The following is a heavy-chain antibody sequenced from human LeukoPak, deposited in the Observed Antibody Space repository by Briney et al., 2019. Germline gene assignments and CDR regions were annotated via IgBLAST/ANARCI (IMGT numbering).Heavy chain of an antibody. D-gene: IGHD2-21*01. V-gene: IGHV3-21*06. CDR3: ARDIVVGDNLTWFDP. Sequence: GGSLRLSCAASGFPFSRHSINWVRQAPGKWLEWVSIISSTSDYIRYADSVKGRFTVSRDNAMNTLHLQMNSLRAEDTAGYYCARDIVVGDNLTWFDPWGQGTLVTVSS. CDR2: ISSTSDYI. CDR1: GFPFSRHS. J-gene: IGHJ5*02.